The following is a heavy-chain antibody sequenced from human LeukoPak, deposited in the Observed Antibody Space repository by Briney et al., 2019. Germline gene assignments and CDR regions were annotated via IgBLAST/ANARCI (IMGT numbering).Heavy chain of an antibody. CDR2: INPNSGAT. CDR1: GYTFTDYY. J-gene: IGHJ4*02. D-gene: IGHD3-10*01. CDR3: AGGDLTGNFDY. Sequence: ASVKVSCKASGYTFTDYYIHWVRQAPGQGLEWMGWINPNSGATIYAQKFQGRVTMTRDTSINTAYMDLSRLRSDDTAVYYCAGGDLTGNFDYWGQGTLVTVSS. V-gene: IGHV1-2*02.